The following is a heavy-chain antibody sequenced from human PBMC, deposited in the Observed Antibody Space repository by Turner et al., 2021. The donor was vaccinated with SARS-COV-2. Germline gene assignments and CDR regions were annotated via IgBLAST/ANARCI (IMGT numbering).Heavy chain of an antibody. CDR2: IYSGGST. V-gene: IGHV3-53*01. CDR3: ARDYGDFYFDY. CDR1: GFIVSSNY. Sequence: EVQLEESGGGLIQPGGSLRLSCAASGFIVSSNYMSWVRQAPGKGLEWVSVIYSGGSTYYADSVKGRFTISRDNSKNTLDLQMNSLRAEDTAVYYCARDYGDFYFDYWGQGTLVTVSS. J-gene: IGHJ4*02. D-gene: IGHD4-17*01.